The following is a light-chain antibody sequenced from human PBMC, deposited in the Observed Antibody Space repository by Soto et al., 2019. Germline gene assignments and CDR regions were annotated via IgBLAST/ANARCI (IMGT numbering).Light chain of an antibody. J-gene: IGKJ4*01. CDR2: GAS. Sequence: EIMMTQSPAILSVSPGERATLSCWASQSVSSNLAWYQQRPGQAPRLLIYGASTRAAGIPARFSGSGSGTDFTLTISGLQSEDSAVYYCQQYNDWPPELTFGGGTEVEIK. CDR3: QQYNDWPPELT. CDR1: QSVSSN. V-gene: IGKV3-15*01.